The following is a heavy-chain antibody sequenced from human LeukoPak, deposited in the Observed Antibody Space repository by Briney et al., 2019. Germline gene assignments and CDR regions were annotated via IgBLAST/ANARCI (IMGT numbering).Heavy chain of an antibody. CDR3: ASGQLWSYY. CDR1: GFTFSSYA. CDR2: ISYDGSNK. V-gene: IGHV3-30*04. J-gene: IGHJ4*02. D-gene: IGHD5-18*01. Sequence: GGSLRLSCAASGFTFSSYAMHWVRQAPGKGLEWVAVISYDGSNKYYADSVKGRFTISRDNSKNTLYLQMNSLRAEDTAVCYCASGQLWSYYWGQGTLVTVSS.